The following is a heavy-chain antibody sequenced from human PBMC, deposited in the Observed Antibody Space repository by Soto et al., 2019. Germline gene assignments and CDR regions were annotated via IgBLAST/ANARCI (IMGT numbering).Heavy chain of an antibody. CDR2: IYYSGGT. CDR3: AREQGVGDSSSWYGLGFDY. J-gene: IGHJ4*02. V-gene: IGHV4-59*01. Sequence: SETLSLTCTVSGGSISSYYWSWIRQPPGKGLEWIGYIYYSGGTNYNPSLKSRVTISVDTSKNQFSLKLSSVTAADTAVYYCAREQGVGDSSSWYGLGFDYWGQGTLVTVSS. D-gene: IGHD6-13*01. CDR1: GGSISSYY.